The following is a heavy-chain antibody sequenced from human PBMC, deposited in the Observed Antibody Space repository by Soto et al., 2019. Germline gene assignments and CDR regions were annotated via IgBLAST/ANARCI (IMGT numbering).Heavy chain of an antibody. J-gene: IGHJ2*01. CDR1: GFTFSSYS. D-gene: IGHD6-13*01. Sequence: EVQLVESGGGLVQPGGSLRLSCAASGFTFSSYSMNWVRQAPGKGLYCVSYISSSSSTIYYADSVKGRFTISRDNAKNSLYLQMNSLRDEDTAVYYCAGKYSSSFWYFDLWGRGTLVTVSS. V-gene: IGHV3-48*02. CDR2: ISSSSSTI. CDR3: AGKYSSSFWYFDL.